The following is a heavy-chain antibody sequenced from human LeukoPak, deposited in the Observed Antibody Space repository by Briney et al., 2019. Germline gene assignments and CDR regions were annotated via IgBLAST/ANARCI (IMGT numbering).Heavy chain of an antibody. CDR1: GFTFDDYA. J-gene: IGHJ4*02. CDR3: AKDIGRGYSSGPGN. CDR2: ISWSSGSI. D-gene: IGHD6-19*01. Sequence: GRSLRLSCAASGFTFDDYAMHWVRQAPGKGLEWVSGISWSSGSIGYADSVKGRLTISRDNAKNSLYLQMNSLRAEDTALYYCAKDIGRGYSSGPGNWGQGTLVTVSS. V-gene: IGHV3-9*01.